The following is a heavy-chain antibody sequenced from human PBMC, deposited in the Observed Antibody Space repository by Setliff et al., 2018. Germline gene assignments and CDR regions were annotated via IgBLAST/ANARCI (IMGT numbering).Heavy chain of an antibody. CDR2: IYYSGST. CDR1: GGSISSHY. Sequence: SETLSLTCTVSGGSISSHYWSWIRQPPGKGLEWIGSIYYSGSTNYNPSLKSRVTISVDTSKNQFSLKLSSVTAADTAVYYCARVSYYDILTYAFDIWGQGTMVTVSS. D-gene: IGHD3-9*01. J-gene: IGHJ3*02. CDR3: ARVSYYDILTYAFDI. V-gene: IGHV4-59*11.